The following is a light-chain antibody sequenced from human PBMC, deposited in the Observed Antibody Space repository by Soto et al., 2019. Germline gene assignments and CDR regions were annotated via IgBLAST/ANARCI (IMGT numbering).Light chain of an antibody. V-gene: IGKV3-20*01. J-gene: IGKJ1*01. CDR3: QQYGSSPPRS. Sequence: EIVLTQSPGILSLSPGERATLSCRASQSVSNDFLAWYQQKPGQAPRLLIYGASTRATDVPDRFSGRGSGADFTLTISRLEPEDFAVYYWQQYGSSPPRSFGQGTKVE. CDR2: GAS. CDR1: QSVSNDF.